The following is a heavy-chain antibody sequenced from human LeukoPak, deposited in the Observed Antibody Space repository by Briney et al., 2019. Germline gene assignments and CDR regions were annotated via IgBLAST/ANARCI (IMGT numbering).Heavy chain of an antibody. Sequence: GGSLRLSCAASGFSISSYAIHWVRQAPGKGLEPVAVISYDGSNKYYADSVKGRFTISRDNSKNTLYLQMNSLRAEDTAVYYCAKDLAAEGTGSFDCWGQGTLVTVSS. CDR2: ISYDGSNK. J-gene: IGHJ4*02. CDR3: AKDLAAEGTGSFDC. CDR1: GFSISSYA. D-gene: IGHD6-13*01. V-gene: IGHV3-30-3*01.